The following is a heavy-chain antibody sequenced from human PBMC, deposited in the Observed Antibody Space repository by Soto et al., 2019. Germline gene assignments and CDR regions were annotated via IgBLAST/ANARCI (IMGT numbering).Heavy chain of an antibody. CDR2: MNPNSGNT. Sequence: AAVKVSCKASGYTFTSYDINWVRQATGQGLEWMGWMNPNSGNTGYAQKFQGRVTMTRNTSISTAYMELSSLRSEDTAVYYCARGAYCSSTSCYTDNYYYYGMDVWGQGTTVTV. CDR3: ARGAYCSSTSCYTDNYYYYGMDV. D-gene: IGHD2-2*02. CDR1: GYTFTSYD. V-gene: IGHV1-8*01. J-gene: IGHJ6*02.